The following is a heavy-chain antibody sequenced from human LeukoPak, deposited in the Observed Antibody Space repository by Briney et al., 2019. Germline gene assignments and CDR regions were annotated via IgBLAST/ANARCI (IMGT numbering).Heavy chain of an antibody. CDR1: GFTFSDYY. CDR3: ARVPGYDFWSGYYFDY. D-gene: IGHD3-3*01. V-gene: IGHV3-11*04. J-gene: IGHJ4*02. Sequence: GGSLRLSCAASGFTFSDYYMSWIRQAPGKGLEWVSYISSSGSTIYYADSVKGRFTISRDNAKNSLYLQMNSLRAEDTAVYYCARVPGYDFWSGYYFDYWGQGTLVTVSS. CDR2: ISSSGSTI.